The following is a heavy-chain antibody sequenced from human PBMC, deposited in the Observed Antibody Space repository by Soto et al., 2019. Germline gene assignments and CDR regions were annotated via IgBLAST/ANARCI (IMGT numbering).Heavy chain of an antibody. CDR3: AKDLLGYHAGSGYYFNNRFDP. D-gene: IGHD3-22*01. J-gene: IGHJ5*02. CDR1: GFTFSSYA. Sequence: PGGSLRLSCAASGFTFSSYAMSWVRQAPGKGLEWVSGISGSGGSTYYADSVKGRFTISRDNSKNTLYLQINSLRAEDTAVYYCAKDLLGYHAGSGYYFNNRFDPWGQGTLVTVSS. CDR2: ISGSGGST. V-gene: IGHV3-23*01.